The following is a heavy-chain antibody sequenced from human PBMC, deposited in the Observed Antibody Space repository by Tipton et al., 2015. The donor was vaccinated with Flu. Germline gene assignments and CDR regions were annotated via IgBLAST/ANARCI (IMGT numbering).Heavy chain of an antibody. V-gene: IGHV4-4*07. CDR1: GGSINSHY. D-gene: IGHD3-10*01. Sequence: TLSLTCNVSGGSINSHYWSWIRLSAGKGLEWIGRFYTNGGTNYNPSLQGRVTLSVDTSKSQFSLRLTSVTAADTAVYYCARGSGSGTFVIFDYWGQGTLVAVSS. CDR2: FYTNGGT. J-gene: IGHJ4*02. CDR3: ARGSGSGTFVIFDY.